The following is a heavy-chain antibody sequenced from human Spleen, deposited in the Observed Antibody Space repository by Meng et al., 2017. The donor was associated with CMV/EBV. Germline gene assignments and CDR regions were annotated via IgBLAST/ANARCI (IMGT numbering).Heavy chain of an antibody. CDR3: ARDLKDYYYDSSGYFDF. J-gene: IGHJ4*02. D-gene: IGHD3-22*01. Sequence: SETLSLTCTVSGGSISSYYWSWIRQPPGKGLEWIGYIYYSGSTNYNPSLKSRVTISVDKSRNHFSLKLSSVTATDTAVYYCARDLKDYYYDSSGYFDFWGQGTLVTVSS. CDR1: GGSISSYY. V-gene: IGHV4-59*12. CDR2: IYYSGST.